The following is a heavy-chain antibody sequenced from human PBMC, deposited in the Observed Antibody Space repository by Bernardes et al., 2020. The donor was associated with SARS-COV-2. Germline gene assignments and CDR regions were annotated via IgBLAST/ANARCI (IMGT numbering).Heavy chain of an antibody. D-gene: IGHD2-2*01. CDR2: IYYSGTT. V-gene: IGHV4-59*08. CDR1: GGPISGYY. CDR3: ARGTQLLLSY. J-gene: IGHJ4*02. Sequence: SETLSLTCTVSGGPISGYYWNWIRQPPGKEPEWIGNIYYSGTTNYNPSLKSRVTISVDTSKNQFSLKLSSVTAADTAVYYCARGTQLLLSYWGQGTLVTVSS.